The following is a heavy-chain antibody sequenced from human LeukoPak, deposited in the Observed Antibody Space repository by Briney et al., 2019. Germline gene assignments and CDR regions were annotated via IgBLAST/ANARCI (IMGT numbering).Heavy chain of an antibody. CDR2: ISWNSGSI. V-gene: IGHV3-9*03. D-gene: IGHD5-18*01. CDR1: GFTFDDYA. Sequence: GRSLRLSCAASGFTFDDYAMHWVRQAPGKGLEWVSGISWNSGSIGYADSVKGRFTISRDNAKNSLYLQMNSLRAEDMALYYCATSLQLWYHFDYWGQGTVVTVSS. J-gene: IGHJ4*02. CDR3: ATSLQLWYHFDY.